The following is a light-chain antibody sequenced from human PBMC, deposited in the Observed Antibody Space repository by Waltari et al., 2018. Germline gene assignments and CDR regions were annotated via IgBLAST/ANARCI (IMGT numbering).Light chain of an antibody. J-gene: IGLJ2*01. CDR1: RLRSYY. Sequence: SSELTQDPAVSVALGQTVRITCQGDRLRSYYASWYQQKAGQAPVLVIYGKNSRPSGIPDRFSGSTSGNTASFTITGAQAEDEADYYCNSRDRSGNYLGVFGGGTKLTVL. CDR2: GKN. V-gene: IGLV3-19*01. CDR3: NSRDRSGNYLGV.